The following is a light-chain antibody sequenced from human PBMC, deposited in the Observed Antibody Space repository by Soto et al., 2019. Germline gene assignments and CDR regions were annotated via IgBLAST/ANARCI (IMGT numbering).Light chain of an antibody. Sequence: SYELTQPPSVSVSPGQTASITCSGEKLGAKYACWYQQTPGQSPVLVIYQDSKRPSGIPERFSGSNSGNTATLTVSGTQAMDEADYYCQAWDSSTLVFGTGTKVTVL. CDR1: KLGAKY. J-gene: IGLJ1*01. V-gene: IGLV3-1*01. CDR2: QDS. CDR3: QAWDSSTLV.